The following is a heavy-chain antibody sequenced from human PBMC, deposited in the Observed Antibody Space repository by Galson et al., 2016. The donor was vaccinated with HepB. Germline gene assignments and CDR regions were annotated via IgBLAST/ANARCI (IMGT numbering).Heavy chain of an antibody. Sequence: SVKVSCKASGGTFNTFTFNWVRQAPGQGLEWMGWIMPVFGIPHYAQKFQGRVTITAEQSTSTVYLQVTSLRSDDTAVYYCARAQGYSSRFDAFDIWGQGAMVTVSS. J-gene: IGHJ3*02. CDR2: IMPVFGIP. D-gene: IGHD5-18*01. CDR1: GGTFNTFT. CDR3: ARAQGYSSRFDAFDI. V-gene: IGHV1-69*10.